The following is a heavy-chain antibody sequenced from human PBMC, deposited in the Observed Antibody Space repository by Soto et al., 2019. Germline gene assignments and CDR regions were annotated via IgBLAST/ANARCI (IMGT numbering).Heavy chain of an antibody. CDR2: ISYDGSNK. CDR3: AKDDSVAAADYFFDY. CDR1: GFTFSSYG. D-gene: IGHD6-13*01. Sequence: GGSLRLSCAASGFTFSSYGMHWVRQAPGKGLEWVAVISYDGSNKYYADSVKGRFTISRDNSKNTLYLQMNSLRTEDTALYHCAKDDSVAAADYFFDYWGQGTLVTVSS. J-gene: IGHJ4*02. V-gene: IGHV3-30*18.